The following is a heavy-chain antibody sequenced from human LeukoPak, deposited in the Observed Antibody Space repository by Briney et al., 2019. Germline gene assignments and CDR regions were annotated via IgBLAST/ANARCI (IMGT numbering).Heavy chain of an antibody. Sequence: SETLSLTCAVYGGSFSGYYWSWIRQPPGKGLEWIGEINHSGSTNYNPSLNRRVTISVDPSKNQFSLKLSSVTAADTAVYYCARELFTIFGDDYWGQGTLVTVSS. D-gene: IGHD3-3*01. J-gene: IGHJ4*02. CDR3: ARELFTIFGDDY. CDR2: INHSGST. CDR1: GGSFSGYY. V-gene: IGHV4-34*01.